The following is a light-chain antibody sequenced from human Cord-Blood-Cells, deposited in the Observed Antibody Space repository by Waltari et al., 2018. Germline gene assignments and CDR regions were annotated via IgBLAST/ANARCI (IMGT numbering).Light chain of an antibody. CDR2: GNS. V-gene: IGLV1-40*01. CDR1: SPPIGAGYV. Sequence: QSVLTQPPSVSGAPGQRVTISCTGSSPPIGAGYVVHWYHQLPGTAPKLLIYGNSNRPSGVPDRFSGSKSGTSASLAITGLQAEDEADYYCQSYDSSLSVVFGGGTKLTVL. CDR3: QSYDSSLSVV. J-gene: IGLJ2*01.